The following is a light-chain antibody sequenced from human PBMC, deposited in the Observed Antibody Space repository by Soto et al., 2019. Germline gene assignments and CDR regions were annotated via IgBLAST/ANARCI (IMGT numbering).Light chain of an antibody. CDR2: KVS. CDR3: MQGTHWPPYT. Sequence: DVVKTQSPLSLPVTLGQPASISCRSSQSLVFSDGNTYLNWFQQRPGQSPRRLIYKVSNRDSGVPDRFSGSGSGTDFTLKISRVEAEDVGVYYCMQGTHWPPYTFGQGTNLEIK. CDR1: QSLVFSDGNTY. V-gene: IGKV2-30*01. J-gene: IGKJ2*01.